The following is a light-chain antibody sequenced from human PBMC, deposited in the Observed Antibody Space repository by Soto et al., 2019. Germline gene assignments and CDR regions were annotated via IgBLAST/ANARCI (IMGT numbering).Light chain of an antibody. Sequence: EIVLTQSPGTLSLSPGERATLSCRASQNVSSSYLAWYQQKPGQAPRLLIYDAYNRATGIPPRFSGSGSGTDLTLTISSLEPEDSAVYYCQQRHMWPITFGQGTRLEI. V-gene: IGKV3D-20*02. J-gene: IGKJ5*01. CDR2: DAY. CDR1: QNVSSSY. CDR3: QQRHMWPIT.